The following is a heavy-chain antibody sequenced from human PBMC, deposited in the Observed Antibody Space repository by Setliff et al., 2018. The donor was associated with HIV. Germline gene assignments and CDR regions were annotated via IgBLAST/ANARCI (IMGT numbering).Heavy chain of an antibody. V-gene: IGHV4-59*11. CDR3: ARSTGYSYGLVSYYYYYMDV. Sequence: PSETLSLTCSVSGGSIRTHYWSWTRKSPGKGLEYIGYFFSARGTTNYSPSFKSRVTISADKSKNQFSLRAEDMAVYYCARSTGYSYGLVSYYYYYMDVWGKGTMVTVSS. CDR2: FFSARGTT. CDR1: GGSIRTHY. D-gene: IGHD5-18*01. J-gene: IGHJ6*03.